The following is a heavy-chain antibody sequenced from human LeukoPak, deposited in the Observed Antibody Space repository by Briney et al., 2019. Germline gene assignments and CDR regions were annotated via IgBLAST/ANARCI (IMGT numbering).Heavy chain of an antibody. CDR1: TFTFANSA. V-gene: IGHV3-23*01. Sequence: PGGSLRLSCAASTFTFANSAMYWFRQAPGKGLEWVSTIDGGGGNTYYTDSVTGRFTISRDNSKNTLYLQMNSLRAEDTAVYYCAKKTDSAARYIAYWGQGTRVTVSS. CDR3: AKKTDSAARYIAY. D-gene: IGHD2-15*01. J-gene: IGHJ4*02. CDR2: IDGGGGNT.